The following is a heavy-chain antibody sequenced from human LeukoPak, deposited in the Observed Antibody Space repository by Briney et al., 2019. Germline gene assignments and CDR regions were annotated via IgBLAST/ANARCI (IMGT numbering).Heavy chain of an antibody. CDR1: GGSISSYY. V-gene: IGHV4-59*12. J-gene: IGHJ1*01. D-gene: IGHD2-21*02. CDR2: IYYSGST. CDR3: ARELAYCGGDCYPL. Sequence: SETLSLTCTVSGGSISSYYWSWIRQPPGKGLEWIGYIYYSGSTYYNPSLKSRVTISVDTSKNQFSLKLSSVTAADTAVYYCARELAYCGGDCYPLWGQGTLVTVSS.